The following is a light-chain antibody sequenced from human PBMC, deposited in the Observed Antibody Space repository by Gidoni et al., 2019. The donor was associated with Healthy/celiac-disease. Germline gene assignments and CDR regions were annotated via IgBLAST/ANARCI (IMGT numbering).Light chain of an antibody. CDR1: QSVSSY. V-gene: IGKV3-11*01. CDR3: QQRSNWPT. Sequence: ELVLTQSPATLSLSPGERANLSCRASQSVSSYLAWYQQKPGQAPRLLIYDASTRATGIPPRFSGSGSGTDFTLTISSLEPEDFAVYYCQQRSNWPTFGQGTKVEIK. CDR2: DAS. J-gene: IGKJ1*01.